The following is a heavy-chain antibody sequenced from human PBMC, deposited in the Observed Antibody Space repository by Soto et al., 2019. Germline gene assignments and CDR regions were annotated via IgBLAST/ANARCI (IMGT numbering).Heavy chain of an antibody. Sequence: SETLSLTCTVSGGSISSGDYYWSWIRQHPGKGLEWIGYIYYSGSTYYNPSLKSRVTISVDTSKNHFSLKLSSVTAADTAVYYCARDRRGSSSSLFDYWGQGTLVTVSS. CDR3: ARDRRGSSSSLFDY. CDR2: IYYSGST. J-gene: IGHJ4*02. D-gene: IGHD6-6*01. CDR1: GGSISSGDYY. V-gene: IGHV4-31*03.